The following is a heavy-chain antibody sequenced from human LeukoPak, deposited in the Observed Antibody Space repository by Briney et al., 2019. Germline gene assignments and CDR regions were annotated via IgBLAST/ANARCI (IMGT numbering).Heavy chain of an antibody. D-gene: IGHD6-6*01. Sequence: SETLSLTCSVSGVSISSGDYHWSWIRHYPGKGLEWIGYIYYRGATHYNPSLRGLVAISVDTSRNQFSLSLSSVTAADTAIYYCARVRIEYSNSLDYWGQGTLVTVSS. CDR2: IYYRGAT. J-gene: IGHJ4*02. CDR1: GVSISSGDYH. CDR3: ARVRIEYSNSLDY. V-gene: IGHV4-31*01.